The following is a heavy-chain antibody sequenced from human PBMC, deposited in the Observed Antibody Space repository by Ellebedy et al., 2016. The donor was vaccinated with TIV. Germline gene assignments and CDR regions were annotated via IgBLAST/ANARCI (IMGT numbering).Heavy chain of an antibody. V-gene: IGHV3-15*01. CDR2: IKSKTDGGTT. J-gene: IGHJ6*02. Sequence: GESLKISCAASGFTFSNAWMSWVRQAPGKGLEWVGRIKSKTDGGTTDYAAPVIGRFTISRDDSNTTLYLQMNSLKTEDTAVYYCTTSQPNGFCSGTLCYGLGYYYGMDVWGQGTTVTVSS. CDR1: GFTFSNAW. D-gene: IGHD2-2*01. CDR3: TTSQPNGFCSGTLCYGLGYYYGMDV.